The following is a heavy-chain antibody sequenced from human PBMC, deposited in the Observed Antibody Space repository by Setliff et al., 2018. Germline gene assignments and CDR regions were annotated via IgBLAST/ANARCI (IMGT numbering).Heavy chain of an antibody. Sequence: PSETLFLTCNVSGGSVSSTSHYWGWIRQPPGKGMEWIGSVYYSGYTYYNPSLQSRVTISVDMSKNQFSMKLTSVTAADTAVYYCARVDFTMIQGVLGLWGQGTQVTVSS. CDR2: VYYSGYT. CDR1: GGSVSSTSHY. D-gene: IGHD3-10*01. CDR3: ARVDFTMIQGVLGL. V-gene: IGHV4-39*07. J-gene: IGHJ4*02.